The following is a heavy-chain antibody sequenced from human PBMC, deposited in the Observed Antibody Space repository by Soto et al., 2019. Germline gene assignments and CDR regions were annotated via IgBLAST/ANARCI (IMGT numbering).Heavy chain of an antibody. CDR2: IIPIFGTA. Sequence: GASVKVSCKASGGTFSSYAISWVRQAPGQGLEWMGGIIPIFGTANYAQKFQGRVTITADESTSTAYMELSSLRSEDTAVYYCARYCSGGSCHSRYGMDVWGQGTTVTVSS. D-gene: IGHD2-15*01. V-gene: IGHV1-69*13. CDR1: GGTFSSYA. J-gene: IGHJ6*02. CDR3: ARYCSGGSCHSRYGMDV.